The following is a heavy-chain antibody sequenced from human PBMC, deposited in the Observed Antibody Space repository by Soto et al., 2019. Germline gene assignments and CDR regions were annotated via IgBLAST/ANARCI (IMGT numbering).Heavy chain of an antibody. CDR1: GFTFSSYS. CDR2: ISGSGTTI. V-gene: IGHV3-48*01. CDR3: ARTWYSSGWGWFDP. D-gene: IGHD6-19*01. J-gene: IGHJ5*02. Sequence: EVQLVESGGGLVQPGGSLRLSCAASGFTFSSYSMNWVRQAPGKGLEWVSYISGSGTTIYYADSVKGRSTVSRDNAKNSLYLQMNSLRAEDMAVYYCARTWYSSGWGWFDPWGQGTLVTVSS.